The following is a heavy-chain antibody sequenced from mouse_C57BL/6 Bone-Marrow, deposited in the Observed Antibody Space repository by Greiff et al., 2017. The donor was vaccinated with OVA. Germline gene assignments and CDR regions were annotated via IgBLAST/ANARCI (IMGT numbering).Heavy chain of an antibody. J-gene: IGHJ4*01. CDR3: ARLLRYCYAMDY. CDR1: GYTFTSYW. D-gene: IGHD1-1*01. Sequence: QVHVKQPGAELVKPGASVKLSCKASGYTFTSYWMHWVKQRPGQGLEWIGMIHPNSGSTNYNETFKSKATLTVDKSSSTAYMQLSSLTSEDSAVYYCARLLRYCYAMDYWGQGTSVTVSS. CDR2: IHPNSGST. V-gene: IGHV1-64*01.